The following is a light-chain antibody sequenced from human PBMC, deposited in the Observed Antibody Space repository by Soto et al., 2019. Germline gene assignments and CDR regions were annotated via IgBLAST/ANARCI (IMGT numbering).Light chain of an antibody. J-gene: IGKJ5*01. CDR1: QGISSY. CDR2: AAS. CDR3: QQYYSYPLT. Sequence: AIRMTQSPSSLSASTGDRVTITCRASQGISSYLAWYQQKPRKAPKLLIYAASTLQSGFPSRLSGSGSGTEFTLTISCLQSEDFATYYCQQYYSYPLTFGQGTRLEIK. V-gene: IGKV1-8*01.